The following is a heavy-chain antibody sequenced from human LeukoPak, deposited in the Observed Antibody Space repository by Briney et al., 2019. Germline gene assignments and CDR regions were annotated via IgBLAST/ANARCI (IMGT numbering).Heavy chain of an antibody. CDR2: INPSGGST. V-gene: IGHV1-46*01. Sequence: ASVKVSCKASGYTFTSYYMHWVRQAPGQGLEWMGIINPSGGSTSYAQKFQGRVTMTRDTSTSTVYMELSSLRSEDTAAYYCARDGLYDILTGYYYYYGMDVWGQGTTVTVSS. CDR1: GYTFTSYY. J-gene: IGHJ6*02. CDR3: ARDGLYDILTGYYYYYGMDV. D-gene: IGHD3-9*01.